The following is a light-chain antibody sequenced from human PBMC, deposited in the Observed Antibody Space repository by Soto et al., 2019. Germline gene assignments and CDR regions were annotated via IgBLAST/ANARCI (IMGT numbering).Light chain of an antibody. V-gene: IGKV3-20*01. J-gene: IGKJ4*01. CDR2: GAS. CDR1: QSVSSNY. Sequence: EIVLTQSPGTLSLSPGERATLSCRASQSVSSNYLACYRQKPGQAPRLLMFGASSRGTGIPDRISGSGSGTDFTLNITRLEPEDFAVYYCQQYGTSPITFGGGTTVEVK. CDR3: QQYGTSPIT.